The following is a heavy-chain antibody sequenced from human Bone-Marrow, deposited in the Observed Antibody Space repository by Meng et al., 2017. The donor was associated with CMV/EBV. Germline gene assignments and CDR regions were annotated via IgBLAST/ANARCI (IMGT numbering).Heavy chain of an antibody. V-gene: IGHV4-30-4*08. CDR1: GGSISGGDYY. Sequence: SETLSLTCTVSGGSISGGDYYWSWIRQPPGKGLEWIGYIYYSGSTYYNPSLKSRVTISVDTSKNQFSLKLSSVTAADTAVYDCARGGFGVVIEVWSYYGMDVWGQGTTVTVSS. D-gene: IGHD3-3*01. J-gene: IGHJ6*02. CDR2: IYYSGST. CDR3: ARGGFGVVIEVWSYYGMDV.